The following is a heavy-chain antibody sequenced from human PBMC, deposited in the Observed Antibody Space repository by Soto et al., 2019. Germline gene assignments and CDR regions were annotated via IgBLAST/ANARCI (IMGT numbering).Heavy chain of an antibody. Sequence: SETLSLTCTVSGASVSSPTYYWSWIRQPPGRGLEWIASVHNSGYTNHNPSLKSRVTTSVDTSRNQFSLELGSVTAADTAVYYCARALNSELLWFGELFPWFDPWGQGTLVTVSS. J-gene: IGHJ5*02. CDR1: GASVSSPTYY. V-gene: IGHV4-61*01. CDR2: VHNSGYT. D-gene: IGHD3-10*01. CDR3: ARALNSELLWFGELFPWFDP.